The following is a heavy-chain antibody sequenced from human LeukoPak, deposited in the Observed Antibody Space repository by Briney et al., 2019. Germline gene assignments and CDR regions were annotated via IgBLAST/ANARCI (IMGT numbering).Heavy chain of an antibody. CDR3: ARGRTGTAPYYFDY. CDR1: GFTFNNFA. V-gene: IGHV3-23*01. J-gene: IGHJ4*02. D-gene: IGHD1-1*01. CDR2: ISGSGGST. Sequence: QSGGSLRLSCAASGFTFNNFAMSWVRQAPGKGLERVSAISGSGGSTYYADSVKGRFTISRDNSKNTLYLQMNSLRAEDTAVYYCARGRTGTAPYYFDYWGQGTLVTVSS.